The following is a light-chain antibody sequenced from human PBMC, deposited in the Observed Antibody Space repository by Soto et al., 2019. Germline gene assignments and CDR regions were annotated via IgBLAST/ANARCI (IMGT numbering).Light chain of an antibody. J-gene: IGKJ1*01. CDR1: QSVTSNF. Sequence: DIVLTQSPATLSLSPGERATLSCGASQSVTSNFLAWYQQRPGLAPRLLMFDASSRATGIPDRFRGSGSGTDFTLTISRLEPEDFALYYCQQYGSSPWTFGQGTKVDIK. V-gene: IGKV3D-20*01. CDR2: DAS. CDR3: QQYGSSPWT.